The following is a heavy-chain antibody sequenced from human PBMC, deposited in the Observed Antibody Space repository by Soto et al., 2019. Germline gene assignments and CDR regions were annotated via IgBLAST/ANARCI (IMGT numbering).Heavy chain of an antibody. CDR3: ARDHHRYSGYDYVDY. V-gene: IGHV3-11*05. D-gene: IGHD5-12*01. CDR1: GFTFSDYY. CDR2: IRSSSRYT. Sequence: QVQLVESGGGLVKPGGSLRLSCAASGFTFSDYYMSWIRQAPGKGLDWVAYIRSSSRYTNYADSVKGRFTISRDNAKNSLYLQMNSLRAEDTALYYCARDHHRYSGYDYVDYWGQGTLVTVSS. J-gene: IGHJ4*02.